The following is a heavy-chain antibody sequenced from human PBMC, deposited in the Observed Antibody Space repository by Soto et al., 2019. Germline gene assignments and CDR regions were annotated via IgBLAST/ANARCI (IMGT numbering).Heavy chain of an antibody. J-gene: IGHJ4*02. Sequence: PSETLSLTCTVSGGSISSNTYYWVWIRQPPGKGLEWIGSMSYSGDSYYNPSLRSRVTTSVDTSKNQFSLKLSSVTAADTAVYYCARLGFGSSWFRPFDSWGPGTLVTVSS. V-gene: IGHV4-39*01. CDR2: MSYSGDS. D-gene: IGHD6-13*01. CDR1: GGSISSNTYY. CDR3: ARLGFGSSWFRPFDS.